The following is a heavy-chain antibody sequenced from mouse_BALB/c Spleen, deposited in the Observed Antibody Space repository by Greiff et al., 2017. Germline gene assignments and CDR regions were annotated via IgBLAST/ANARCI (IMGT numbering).Heavy chain of an antibody. Sequence: QVQLQQSGAELVKPGASVKLSCKASGYTFTSYYMYWVKQRPGQGLEWIGEINPSNGGTNFNEKFKSKATLTVDKSSSTAYMQLSSLTSEDSAVYYCTRPIYDSYYCFAYWGQGTLVTVSA. CDR2: INPSNGGT. D-gene: IGHD2-3*01. CDR3: TRPIYDSYYCFAY. J-gene: IGHJ3*01. CDR1: GYTFTSYY. V-gene: IGHV1S81*02.